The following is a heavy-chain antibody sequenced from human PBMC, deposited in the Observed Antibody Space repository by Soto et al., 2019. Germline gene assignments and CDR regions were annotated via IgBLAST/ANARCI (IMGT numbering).Heavy chain of an antibody. CDR1: GYTFTGYY. Sequence: GASVKVSCKASGYTFTGYYMHWVRQAPGQGLEWMGWINPNSGGTNYAQKFQGWVTMTRDTSISTAYMELSRLRSDDTAVYYCARSALNCSSTSCYADYYYYYYMDVWGKGTTVTVSS. J-gene: IGHJ6*03. V-gene: IGHV1-2*04. D-gene: IGHD2-2*01. CDR2: INPNSGGT. CDR3: ARSALNCSSTSCYADYYYYYYMDV.